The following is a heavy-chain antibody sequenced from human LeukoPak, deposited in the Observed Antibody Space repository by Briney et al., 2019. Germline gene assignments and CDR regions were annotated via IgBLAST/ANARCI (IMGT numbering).Heavy chain of an antibody. V-gene: IGHV3-48*03. CDR3: ARGYGSAIFYS. J-gene: IGHJ5*01. D-gene: IGHD3-10*01. Sequence: GGSLRLSCAVSGFPFSSHDMSWVRQAPGKGLEWVSYMGLSRWTIHYADSVKGRFTISRANSKNSVYLQMTSLRVEDTAIYYCARGYGSAIFYSWGQGALVTVSS. CDR1: GFPFSSHD. CDR2: MGLSRWTI.